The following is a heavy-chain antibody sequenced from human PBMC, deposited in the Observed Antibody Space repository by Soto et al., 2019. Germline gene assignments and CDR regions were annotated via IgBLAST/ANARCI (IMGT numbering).Heavy chain of an antibody. D-gene: IGHD2-21*01. CDR2: IYTSGTT. Sequence: EVQLVESGGGLIQPGGSLRLSCAASGFTVNSNYISWVRQAPGKGLEWISVIYTSGTTYYRDSVKGRFTIFRDDSKNMVNLQMNSLTVEDTAVYYCVCHVAGRQKNAFDVWGQGTMVTVSS. J-gene: IGHJ3*01. CDR3: VCHVAGRQKNAFDV. V-gene: IGHV3-53*01. CDR1: GFTVNSNY.